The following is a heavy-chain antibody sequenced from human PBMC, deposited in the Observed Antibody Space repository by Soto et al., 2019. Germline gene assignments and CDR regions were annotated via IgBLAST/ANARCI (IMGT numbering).Heavy chain of an antibody. Sequence: ETLTLTCAVYGGSFSGYYWSWIRQSPEKGLEWIGEINHTGSTDCSPSLKSRVTISVYTSKNQFSLKLRSLTAADTAVYYCVRRCDYGAPGWFDSWGQGTWVTVSS. CDR2: INHTGST. CDR3: VRRCDYGAPGWFDS. J-gene: IGHJ5*01. D-gene: IGHD3-10*01. CDR1: GGSFSGYY. V-gene: IGHV4-34*01.